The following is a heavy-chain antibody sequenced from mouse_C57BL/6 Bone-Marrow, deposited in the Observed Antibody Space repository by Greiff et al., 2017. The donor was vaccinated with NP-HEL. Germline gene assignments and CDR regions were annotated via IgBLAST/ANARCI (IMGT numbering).Heavy chain of an antibody. CDR1: GYTFTSYG. Sequence: QVQLQQSGAELARPGASVKLSCKASGYTFTSYGISWVKQRTGQGLEWIGEIYPRSGNTYYNEKFKGKATPTADKSSSTAYMELRNLTSEDSAVYFCARWGYGRDYYFDYWGQGTTLTVSS. CDR3: ARWGYGRDYYFDY. D-gene: IGHD1-1*01. J-gene: IGHJ2*01. V-gene: IGHV1-81*01. CDR2: IYPRSGNT.